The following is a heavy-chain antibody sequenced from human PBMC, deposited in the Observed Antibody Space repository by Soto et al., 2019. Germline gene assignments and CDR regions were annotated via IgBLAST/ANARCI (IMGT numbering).Heavy chain of an antibody. J-gene: IGHJ3*02. CDR1: GFTFSGSA. V-gene: IGHV3-73*01. D-gene: IGHD2-2*01. CDR3: TPQLPHHDAFDI. Sequence: GGSLRLSCAASGFTFSGSAMHWVRQASGKGLEWVGRIRSKANSYATAYAASVKGRFTISRDDSKNTAYLQMNSLKTEDTAVYYCTPQLPHHDAFDIWGQGTMVTVSS. CDR2: IRSKANSYAT.